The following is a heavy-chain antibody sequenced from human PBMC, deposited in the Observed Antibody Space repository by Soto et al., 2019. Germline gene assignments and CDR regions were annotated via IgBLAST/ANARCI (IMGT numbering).Heavy chain of an antibody. CDR3: ARHPEGDYYYYYGMDV. Sequence: GESLKISCQGSGYSFTSYWISWVRQMPGKGLEWMGRIDPSDSYTNYSPSFQGHVTISADKSISTAYLQWSSLKASDTAMYYCARHPEGDYYYYYGMDVWGQGTTVTVSS. J-gene: IGHJ6*02. D-gene: IGHD1-26*01. V-gene: IGHV5-10-1*01. CDR2: IDPSDSYT. CDR1: GYSFTSYW.